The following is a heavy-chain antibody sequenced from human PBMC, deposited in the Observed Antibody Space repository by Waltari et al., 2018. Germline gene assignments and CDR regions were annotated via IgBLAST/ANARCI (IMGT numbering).Heavy chain of an antibody. CDR1: GGSISSSSYY. Sequence: QLQLQESGPGLVKPSETLSLTCTVSGGSISSSSYYWGWIRQPPGKGLEGIGSIYYSGSTYYNPSLKSRVTISVDTSKNQFSLKLSSVTAADTAVYYCARPLQSYYDFWSGLRPDYYFDYWGQGTLVTVSS. CDR3: ARPLQSYYDFWSGLRPDYYFDY. V-gene: IGHV4-39*01. D-gene: IGHD3-3*01. CDR2: IYYSGST. J-gene: IGHJ4*02.